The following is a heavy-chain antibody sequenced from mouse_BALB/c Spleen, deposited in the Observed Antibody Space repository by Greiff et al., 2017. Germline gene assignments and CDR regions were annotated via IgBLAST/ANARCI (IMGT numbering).Heavy chain of an antibody. Sequence: EVQLQQSGAELVRSGASVKLSCTASGFNIKDYYMHWVKQRPEQGLEWIGWIDPENGDTEYAPKFQGKATMTADTSSNTAYLQLSSLTSEDTAVYYCNGTPNYYGSSYIAMDYWGQGTSVTVSS. V-gene: IGHV14-4*02. CDR2: IDPENGDT. J-gene: IGHJ4*01. CDR1: GFNIKDYY. D-gene: IGHD1-1*01. CDR3: NGTPNYYGSSYIAMDY.